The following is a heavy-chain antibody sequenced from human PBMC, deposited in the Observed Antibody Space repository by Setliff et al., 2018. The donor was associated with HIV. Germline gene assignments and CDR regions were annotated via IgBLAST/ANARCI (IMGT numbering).Heavy chain of an antibody. CDR1: GYTFTSYA. CDR2: ISAYSGNT. CDR3: ARHPSGWYGDYFFDY. D-gene: IGHD4-17*01. V-gene: IGHV1-18*03. J-gene: IGHJ4*02. Sequence: ASVKVSCKASGYTFTSYAVSWVRQAPGQGLEWMGWISAYSGNTHYAQRLQDRVTMTTDTSTSTAYMDLRSLRSDDMAVYYCARHPSGWYGDYFFDYWGQGTLVTVSS.